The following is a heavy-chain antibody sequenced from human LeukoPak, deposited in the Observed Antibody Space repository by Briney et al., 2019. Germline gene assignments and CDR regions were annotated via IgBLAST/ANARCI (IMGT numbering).Heavy chain of an antibody. CDR3: ARDLSSSWYSTAEYFQH. CDR1: GYSISSGYY. Sequence: SETLSLTCTVSGYSISSGYYWGWIRQPPGKGLEWIGSIYHSGSPYYKPSLRSRATISADTSKNQFSLKLSSVTAADTAVYYCARDLSSSWYSTAEYFQHWGQGTLVTVSS. D-gene: IGHD6-13*01. V-gene: IGHV4-38-2*02. CDR2: IYHSGSP. J-gene: IGHJ1*01.